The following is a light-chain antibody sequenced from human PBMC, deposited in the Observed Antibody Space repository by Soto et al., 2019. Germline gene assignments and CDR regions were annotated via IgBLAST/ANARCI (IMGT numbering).Light chain of an antibody. CDR3: QQYNSYSWLS. Sequence: DIQLTQSPSILSASVGDRVTITCRASQSVKSWLAWYQQKPGEAPKLLIYKASTLASGVPSRFSGSASGTEFTLTINSLQPDDFAIYYCQQYNSYSWLSFGGGTKVDI. J-gene: IGKJ4*01. CDR1: QSVKSW. V-gene: IGKV1-5*03. CDR2: KAS.